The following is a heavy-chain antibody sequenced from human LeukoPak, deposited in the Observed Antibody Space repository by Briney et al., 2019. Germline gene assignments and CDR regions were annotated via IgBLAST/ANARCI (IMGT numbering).Heavy chain of an antibody. J-gene: IGHJ2*01. D-gene: IGHD3/OR15-3a*01. CDR3: AKVALVSSWYFDL. V-gene: IGHV3-30*04. Sequence: GGSLRLSCAASGFTFSSYAMHWVRQAPGKGLEWVAVISYDGSNKYYADSVKGRFTISRDNSKNTLYLQMNSLRAEDTAVYYCAKVALVSSWYFDLWGRGTLVTVSS. CDR2: ISYDGSNK. CDR1: GFTFSSYA.